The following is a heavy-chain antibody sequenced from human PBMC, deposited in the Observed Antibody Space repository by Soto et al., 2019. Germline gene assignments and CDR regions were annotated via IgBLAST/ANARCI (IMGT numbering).Heavy chain of an antibody. CDR2: IWNDGSNE. CDR3: VRDAPDSGYAFDI. V-gene: IGHV3-33*01. J-gene: IGHJ3*02. D-gene: IGHD3-10*01. Sequence: QLVESGGGVVQPGRSLRLSCAASGFTFSRDAMHWVRQAPGKGLEWVAFIWNDGSNEYYADSVKGRAIISRDNSENTVYLQMNSLRGEDTAVYFCVRDAPDSGYAFDIWGQGTMVTVSS. CDR1: GFTFSRDA.